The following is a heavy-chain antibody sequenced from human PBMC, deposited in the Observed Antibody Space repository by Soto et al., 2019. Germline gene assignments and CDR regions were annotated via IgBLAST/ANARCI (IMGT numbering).Heavy chain of an antibody. V-gene: IGHV3-7*01. D-gene: IGHD3-16*01. CDR1: GFTFSSYW. CDR2: IKQDGSEK. J-gene: IGHJ5*02. Sequence: EAQLVESGGGLVQPGGSLRVSCAVSGFTFSSYWMSWVRQAPGKGLEWVAKIKQDGSEKDYVDSVKGRFTISRDNANNSLFLHMYSLRAEDTAVCYCARGGRDAYNWFDPWGQGTLVTVSS. CDR3: ARGGRDAYNWFDP.